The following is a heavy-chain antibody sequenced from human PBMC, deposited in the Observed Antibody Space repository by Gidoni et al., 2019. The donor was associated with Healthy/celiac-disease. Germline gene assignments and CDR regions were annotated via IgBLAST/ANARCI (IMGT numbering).Heavy chain of an antibody. D-gene: IGHD6-19*01. CDR2: MSSSCSTI. Sequence: EVQLVESGGGWVQPGGSLRLSCAASGFTFSSYEMNWVRQAPGKGLEWVSYMSSSCSTIYYADSVKGRFTISRDNAKNSLYLQMNSLRAEDTAVYYCARGPTPAGTSYYYYYMDVWGKGTTVTVSS. CDR1: GFTFSSYE. J-gene: IGHJ6*03. V-gene: IGHV3-48*03. CDR3: ARGPTPAGTSYYYYYMDV.